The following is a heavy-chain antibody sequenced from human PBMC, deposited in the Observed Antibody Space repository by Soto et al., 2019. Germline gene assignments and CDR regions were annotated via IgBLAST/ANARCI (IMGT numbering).Heavy chain of an antibody. D-gene: IGHD2-2*01. J-gene: IGHJ5*02. CDR3: ERQEIPYCSSTSCYDPHFDP. V-gene: IGHV5-51*01. CDR2: IYPGDSDT. Sequence: GESLKISCKGSGYSFTSYWIGWVRQMPGKGLEWMGIIYPGDSDTRYSPSFQGKVTISTDKVITTAYLQWSSLKASDTAMYYCERQEIPYCSSTSCYDPHFDPWGQGTLVTVSS. CDR1: GYSFTSYW.